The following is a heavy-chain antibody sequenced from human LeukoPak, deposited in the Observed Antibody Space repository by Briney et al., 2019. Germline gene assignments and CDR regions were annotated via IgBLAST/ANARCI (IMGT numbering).Heavy chain of an antibody. CDR1: EYTFTDYY. Sequence: ASVKVSCKASEYTFTDYYLHWVRQAPGRGFEWMGWISPVSGGTNYVQKFQGRVTMTRDTSISTAYMELSRLRSDDTAVYYCARANFLSCSSTSCLFDYWGQGTLVTVSS. CDR3: ARANFLSCSSTSCLFDY. V-gene: IGHV1-2*02. D-gene: IGHD2-2*01. CDR2: ISPVSGGT. J-gene: IGHJ4*02.